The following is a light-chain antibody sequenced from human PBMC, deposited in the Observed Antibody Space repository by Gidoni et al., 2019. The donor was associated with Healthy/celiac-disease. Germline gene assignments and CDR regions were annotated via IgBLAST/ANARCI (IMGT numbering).Light chain of an antibody. Sequence: EIVLTQSPGTLSLSPGERATLSCRASQRVSSSYLAWYQQKPGQAPRLLIYGASSRATCLPDRFSGSGSGTDFTLTISRLEPEDFAVYYCQQYGSSQETFGQGTKVEIK. CDR2: GAS. CDR1: QRVSSSY. J-gene: IGKJ1*01. V-gene: IGKV3-20*01. CDR3: QQYGSSQET.